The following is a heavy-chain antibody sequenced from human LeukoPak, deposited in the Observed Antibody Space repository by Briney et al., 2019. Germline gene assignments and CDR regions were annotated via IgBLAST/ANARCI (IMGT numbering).Heavy chain of an antibody. V-gene: IGHV4-61*02. J-gene: IGHJ6*03. CDR3: ARDDLQLVRRLGGTTEYYYYYYMDV. Sequence: SETLSLTCTVSGGSISSGGNYWSWIRQPAGKGLELIGRIYTNGNTNYNPSLKSRVTISIDTSKNQFSLQLNSVTPEDTAVYFCARDDLQLVRRLGGTTEYYYYYYMDVWGKGTTVTVSS. CDR2: IYTNGNT. CDR1: GGSISSGGNY. D-gene: IGHD6-13*01.